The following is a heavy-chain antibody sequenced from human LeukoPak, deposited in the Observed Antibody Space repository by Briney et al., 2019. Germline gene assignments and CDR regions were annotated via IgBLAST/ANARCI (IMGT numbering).Heavy chain of an antibody. D-gene: IGHD3-10*01. J-gene: IGHJ3*02. CDR3: ARGLGDPDAFDI. Sequence: ASVKVSCKASGYTFTSYAISWVRQAPGQGLEWMGWISGYNGNTKYAQKVQGRVTMTTDTSTSTAYMELRSLRSDDTAVYYCARGLGDPDAFDIWGQGTMVTVSS. V-gene: IGHV1-18*01. CDR2: ISGYNGNT. CDR1: GYTFTSYA.